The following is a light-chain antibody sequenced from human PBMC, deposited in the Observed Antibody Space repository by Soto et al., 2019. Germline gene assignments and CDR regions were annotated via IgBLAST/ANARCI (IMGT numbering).Light chain of an antibody. Sequence: QSALTQPASVSGSPGQSITISCTGTSSDIGSDKLVSWYQHHPGRAPKIIIYEAFKRASGVSNRFSGSRSGNTASLTISGLRGEDEADYYCCSYAGSTNGVFGGGTKLTVL. V-gene: IGLV2-23*01. J-gene: IGLJ3*02. CDR2: EAF. CDR3: CSYAGSTNGV. CDR1: SSDIGSDKL.